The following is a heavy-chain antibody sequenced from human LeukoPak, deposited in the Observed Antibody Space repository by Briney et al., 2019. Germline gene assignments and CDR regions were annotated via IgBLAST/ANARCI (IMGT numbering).Heavy chain of an antibody. D-gene: IGHD6-19*01. CDR2: IYTSGST. CDR1: GGSISSGSYY. Sequence: SQTLSLTCTVSGGSISSGSYYWSWIRQPAGKGLEWIGRIYTSGSTNYNPSLKSRVAISVDTSKNQFSLKLSSVTAADTAVYYCARDPSLWEQWPYFDYWGQGTLVTVSS. V-gene: IGHV4-61*02. CDR3: ARDPSLWEQWPYFDY. J-gene: IGHJ4*02.